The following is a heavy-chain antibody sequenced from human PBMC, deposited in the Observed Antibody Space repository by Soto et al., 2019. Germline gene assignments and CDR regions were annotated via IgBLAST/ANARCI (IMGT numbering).Heavy chain of an antibody. CDR3: AQVPTQILYGPTRNGMDV. Sequence: QVQLVQSGAAVSKPGSSVKVSCKASGGTFGIYAIGWVRQAPGQGLEWMGGIIPAFGTTKNAQKFQDRVDMRAEESTNTVNMELSSLRFADTADYYGAQVPTQILYGPTRNGMDVWGQGTTLIVSS. V-gene: IGHV1-69*01. D-gene: IGHD2-2*02. CDR1: GGTFGIYA. CDR2: IIPAFGTT. J-gene: IGHJ6*02.